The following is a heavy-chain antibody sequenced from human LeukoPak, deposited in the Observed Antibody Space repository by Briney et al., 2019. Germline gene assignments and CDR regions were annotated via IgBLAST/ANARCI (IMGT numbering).Heavy chain of an antibody. CDR1: GGSISSYY. CDR3: AGVWFGESRGDAFDI. Sequence: SETLSLTCTVSGGSISSYYWSWIRQPPGKGLEWIGYIYYSGSTNYNPSLKSRVTISVDTSKNQFSLKLSSVTAADTAVYYCAGVWFGESRGDAFDIWGQGTMVTVSS. D-gene: IGHD3-10*01. V-gene: IGHV4-59*01. CDR2: IYYSGST. J-gene: IGHJ3*02.